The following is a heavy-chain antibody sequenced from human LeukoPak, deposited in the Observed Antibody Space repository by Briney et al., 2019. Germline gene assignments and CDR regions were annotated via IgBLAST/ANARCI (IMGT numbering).Heavy chain of an antibody. D-gene: IGHD3-3*01. Sequence: PGGSLRLSCVASGFTFSNSWMHWVRQAPGEGPVWLSRINGDGSTTRSAGSVKGRFTISRDDAKNTLYLQMRSLRAEDTAIYYCARGVDFWEVFDTWGQGTRVTVSS. J-gene: IGHJ3*02. V-gene: IGHV3-74*01. CDR3: ARGVDFWEVFDT. CDR1: GFTFSNSW. CDR2: INGDGSTT.